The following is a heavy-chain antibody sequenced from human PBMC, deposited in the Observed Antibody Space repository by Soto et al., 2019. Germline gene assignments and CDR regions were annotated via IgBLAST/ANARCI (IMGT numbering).Heavy chain of an antibody. D-gene: IGHD2-21*02. Sequence: SETLSLTCTVSGGSISGYYWSWIRQPPGKRLEWIGYIYYTGSTNYNPSLRSRVTISVDTSKNQFSLKLSSVTAADTAVYYCARPTVVTTGWFDPWGQGTLVTVSS. CDR2: IYYTGST. V-gene: IGHV4-59*08. CDR1: GGSISGYY. CDR3: ARPTVVTTGWFDP. J-gene: IGHJ5*02.